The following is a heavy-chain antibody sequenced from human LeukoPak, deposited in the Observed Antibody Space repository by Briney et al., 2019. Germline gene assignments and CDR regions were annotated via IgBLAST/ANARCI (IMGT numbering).Heavy chain of an antibody. Sequence: GGSLRLSCAASGFTFSSYAMSWVRQAPGKGLEWVSAISDTGNTYHADSVKGRFTISRDSSKNTLFLQMNRLRPEDAAVYYCAKDRYYYGSGSYPYWGQGTLVTVSS. CDR1: GFTFSSYA. J-gene: IGHJ4*02. CDR2: ISDTGNT. CDR3: AKDRYYYGSGSYPY. V-gene: IGHV3-23*01. D-gene: IGHD3-10*01.